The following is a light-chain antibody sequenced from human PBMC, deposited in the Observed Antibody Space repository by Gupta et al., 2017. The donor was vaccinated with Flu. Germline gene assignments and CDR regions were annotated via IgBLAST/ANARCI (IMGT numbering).Light chain of an antibody. CDR2: GAS. V-gene: IGKV3-20*01. Sequence: EIVLTQSPGTLSLSPGERATLSCRASQSVSSSYLAWYQQKPGQAPRLLIYGASSRATGIPDRCSGSGSGTDFTLTISRLEPEDFPVYYCQQYGSSPKTFGQGTKVEIK. J-gene: IGKJ1*01. CDR1: QSVSSSY. CDR3: QQYGSSPKT.